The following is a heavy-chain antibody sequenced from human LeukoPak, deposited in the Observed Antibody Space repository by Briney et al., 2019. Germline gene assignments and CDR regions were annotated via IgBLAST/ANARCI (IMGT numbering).Heavy chain of an antibody. D-gene: IGHD2-15*01. J-gene: IGHJ4*02. CDR3: ARIPDIVVVVAEHFDY. CDR2: IDPNSGGT. Sequence: ASVKVSCKASGYTFTSYGISWVRQAPGQGLEWMGWIDPNSGGTNYAQKFQGRVTMTRDTSISIASMELSRLRSDDTAAYYCARIPDIVVVVAEHFDYWGQGTLVTVSS. CDR1: GYTFTSYG. V-gene: IGHV1-2*02.